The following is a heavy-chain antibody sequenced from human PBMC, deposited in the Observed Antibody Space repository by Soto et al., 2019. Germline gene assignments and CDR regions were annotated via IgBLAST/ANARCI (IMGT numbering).Heavy chain of an antibody. CDR3: ARWEIGQGVLLTGYYQSPSRQYFDY. D-gene: IGHD3-9*01. CDR2: IYPGDSDT. J-gene: IGHJ4*02. CDR1: GYSFTSYW. V-gene: IGHV5-51*01. Sequence: PGESLKISCKGSGYSFTSYWIGWVRQMPGKGLEWMGIIYPGDSDTRYSPSFQGQVTISADKSISTAYLQWSSLKASDTATYYCARWEIGQGVLLTGYYQSPSRQYFDYWGQGTLVTVSS.